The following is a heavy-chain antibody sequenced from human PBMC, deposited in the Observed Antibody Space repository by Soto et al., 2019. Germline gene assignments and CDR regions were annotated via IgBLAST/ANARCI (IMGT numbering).Heavy chain of an antibody. D-gene: IGHD2-21*02. J-gene: IGHJ3*01. CDR1: GFTFSYYW. Sequence: EVQQVESEGGLVQPGGSLRLSCAASGFTFSYYWMHWVRQAPGQGLVWVSRVHSDGSSTTYADSVKGRFTISRDNAKNTLYLQMSSLRAEDTAVYYCARGDRGAFDLWGHGTMVTVSS. CDR2: VHSDGSST. CDR3: ARGDRGAFDL. V-gene: IGHV3-74*01.